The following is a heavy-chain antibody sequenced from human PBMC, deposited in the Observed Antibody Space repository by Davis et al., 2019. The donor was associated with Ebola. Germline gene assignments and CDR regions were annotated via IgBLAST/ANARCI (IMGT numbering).Heavy chain of an antibody. V-gene: IGHV1-69*13. J-gene: IGHJ4*02. CDR2: INPIFDTA. CDR3: AKDRYYDNSPLYFESET. Sequence: SVTVPCKASGGTFSSYAINWVRQAPGQGLEWVRGINPIFDTASYAHNLQDRVTITADESRITAYLELSSLRSEDTAVYYCAKDRYYDNSPLYFESETWGQGTLVTVSS. CDR1: GGTFSSYA. D-gene: IGHD3-22*01.